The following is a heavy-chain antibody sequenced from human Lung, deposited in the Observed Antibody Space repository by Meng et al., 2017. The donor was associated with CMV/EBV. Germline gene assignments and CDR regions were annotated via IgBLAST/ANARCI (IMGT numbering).Heavy chain of an antibody. V-gene: IGHV1-69*05. D-gene: IGHD2-2*01. CDR1: GGTFSSYA. J-gene: IGHJ4*02. Sequence: SXXVSXKASGGTFSSYAISWVRQAPGQGLEWMGGIIPIFGTANYAQKFQGRVTITTDESTSTAYMELSSLRSEDTAVYYCARVGPLVVPAAPPDYSNYGFDYWGQGXLVTVSS. CDR3: ARVGPLVVPAAPPDYSNYGFDY. CDR2: IIPIFGTA.